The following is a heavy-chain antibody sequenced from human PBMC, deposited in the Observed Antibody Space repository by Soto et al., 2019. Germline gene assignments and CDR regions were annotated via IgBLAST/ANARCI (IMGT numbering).Heavy chain of an antibody. J-gene: IGHJ6*02. CDR3: AKEAGRTLDYYYYGLDV. V-gene: IGHV3-30*18. CDR2: ISYDGSNK. CDR1: GFSFSYYG. Sequence: SLRLSCAASGFSFSYYGIHWVRQAPGKGLEWVAVISYDGSNKNYADSVKGRFTISRDNSKSTLYLQMNSLRVEDTAVYYCAKEAGRTLDYYYYGLDVWGQGTTVTVSS. D-gene: IGHD1-26*01.